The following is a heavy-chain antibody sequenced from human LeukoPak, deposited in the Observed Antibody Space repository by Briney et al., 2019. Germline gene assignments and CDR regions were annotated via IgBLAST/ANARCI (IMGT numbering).Heavy chain of an antibody. Sequence: SETLSLTCTVSGVSISSGDYYWSWIRQPPGKGLEWIGYIYYSGSTYYNPSLKSRVTISVDTSKNQFSLKLSSVTAADTAVYYCARTRYDFWSGSPFDYWGQGTLVTVSS. CDR3: ARTRYDFWSGSPFDY. D-gene: IGHD3-3*01. V-gene: IGHV4-30-4*02. CDR1: GVSISSGDYY. CDR2: IYYSGST. J-gene: IGHJ4*02.